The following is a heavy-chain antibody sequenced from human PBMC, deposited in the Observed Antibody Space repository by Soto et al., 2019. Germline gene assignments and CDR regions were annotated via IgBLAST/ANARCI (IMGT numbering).Heavy chain of an antibody. CDR3: ANWGGLNFPRLY. CDR1: GGSIYTDDW. CDR2: VHQFVGT. V-gene: IGHV4-4*02. J-gene: IGHJ4*02. Sequence: QVRLQESGPGLVEPSGTLSLTCAVSGGSIYTDDWWTWVRQTPGKGLEWIGEVHQFVGTNYNPSLRSRVTIPIDKSKNQSSLELTSVTAADTAVYYCANWGGLNFPRLYWGPGTLVTVSS. D-gene: IGHD3-16*01.